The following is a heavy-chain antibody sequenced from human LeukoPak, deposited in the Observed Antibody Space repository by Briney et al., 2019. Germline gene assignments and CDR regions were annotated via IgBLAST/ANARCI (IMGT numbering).Heavy chain of an antibody. Sequence: GRSLRLSCAASGFTFDDYAMHWVRQAPGKGLEWVSGISWNSGSIGYADSVKGRFTISRDNAKNSLYLQMNSLRAEDTALYYCAKDTGGGYDSRPFDYWGQGALVTVSS. J-gene: IGHJ4*02. CDR2: ISWNSGSI. CDR1: GFTFDDYA. D-gene: IGHD5-12*01. V-gene: IGHV3-9*01. CDR3: AKDTGGGYDSRPFDY.